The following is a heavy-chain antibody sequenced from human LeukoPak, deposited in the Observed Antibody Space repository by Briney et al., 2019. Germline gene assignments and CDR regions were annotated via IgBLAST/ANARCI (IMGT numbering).Heavy chain of an antibody. CDR3: AKLTDYYDSSGYYSYAFDI. CDR1: GFTFDDYA. Sequence: SLRLSCAASGFTFDDYAMHWVRQAPGKGLEWVSGISWNSGSIGYADSVKGRFTISRDNAKNSLYLQMNSLRAEDTALYYCAKLTDYYDSSGYYSYAFDIWGQGTMVTVSS. D-gene: IGHD3-22*01. V-gene: IGHV3-9*01. CDR2: ISWNSGSI. J-gene: IGHJ3*02.